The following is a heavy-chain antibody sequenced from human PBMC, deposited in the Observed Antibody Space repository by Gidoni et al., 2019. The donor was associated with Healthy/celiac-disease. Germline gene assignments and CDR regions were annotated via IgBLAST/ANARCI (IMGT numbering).Heavy chain of an antibody. CDR1: GFTFADYT. D-gene: IGHD3-10*01. J-gene: IGHJ3*02. Sequence: EVQLVESGGVVVQPGGSLRLSCAASGFTFADYTMHWVRQAPGKGLEWVSLISWDGGSTYYADSVKGRFTISRDNSKNSLYLQMNSLRTEDTALYYCAKDLYPTPRITMVRGVIGAFDIWGQGTMVTVSS. CDR2: ISWDGGST. V-gene: IGHV3-43*01. CDR3: AKDLYPTPRITMVRGVIGAFDI.